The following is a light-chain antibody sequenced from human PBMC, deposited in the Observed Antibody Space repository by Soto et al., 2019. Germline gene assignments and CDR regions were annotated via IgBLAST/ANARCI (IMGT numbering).Light chain of an antibody. V-gene: IGKV1D-16*01. CDR3: QQYETYQT. CDR1: QGVGSS. Sequence: IQMTQSPSSLSASIGGRVTITCRASQGVGSSLAWYQQKPGKAPKSLIYGASSLQSRVPSRFSGSGSGTDFTRTISSLQPEDFATYYCQQYETYQTFGGGTKVEIK. J-gene: IGKJ4*01. CDR2: GAS.